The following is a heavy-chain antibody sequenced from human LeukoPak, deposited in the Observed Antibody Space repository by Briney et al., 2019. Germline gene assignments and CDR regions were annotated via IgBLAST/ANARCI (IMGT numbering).Heavy chain of an antibody. CDR2: IFHSGST. J-gene: IGHJ4*02. CDR3: AREASSGWHIDY. CDR1: GGSTSSYY. V-gene: IGHV4-59*01. D-gene: IGHD6-19*01. Sequence: PSETLSLTCTVSGGSTSSYYWSWIRQPPGKGLEWIGYIFHSGSTNYNPSLKSRVTMSVDTSRNQFSLNLSSVTAADTAVYYCAREASSGWHIDYWGQGTLVTVSS.